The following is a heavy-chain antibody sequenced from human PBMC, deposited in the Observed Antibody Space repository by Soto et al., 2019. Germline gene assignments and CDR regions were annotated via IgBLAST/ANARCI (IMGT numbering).Heavy chain of an antibody. J-gene: IGHJ4*02. Sequence: PSETLSLTCTVSGGSVNSDTFYGIWVRQPPGRGLEWIGYIYYTGITNYNPSLKSRITISIDTSRNQFSLKLTSMTAADTAVYYCAREFSNSPEAFDSWGQGSLVTVSS. CDR3: AREFSNSPEAFDS. V-gene: IGHV4-61*01. CDR1: GGSVNSDTFY. D-gene: IGHD6-6*01. CDR2: IYYTGIT.